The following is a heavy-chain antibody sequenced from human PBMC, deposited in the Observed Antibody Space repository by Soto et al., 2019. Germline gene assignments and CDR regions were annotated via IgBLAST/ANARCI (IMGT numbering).Heavy chain of an antibody. J-gene: IGHJ4*02. Sequence: GGSLRLSCVVSGFTFSRYSMDWVRQAPGKGLEWVSYITSGSSTIHYADSVKGRFTISRDNAKNSVFLQMNSLRVEDTAVYYCVRGAGSLGYWGQGTLVSVSS. V-gene: IGHV3-48*01. D-gene: IGHD3-10*01. CDR3: VRGAGSLGY. CDR2: ITSGSSTI. CDR1: GFTFSRYS.